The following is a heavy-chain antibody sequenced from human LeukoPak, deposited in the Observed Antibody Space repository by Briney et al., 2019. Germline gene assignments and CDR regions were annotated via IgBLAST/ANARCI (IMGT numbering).Heavy chain of an antibody. V-gene: IGHV3-48*01. CDR3: ARLENYDFWSGYLPHYYMDV. CDR1: GFTCSSYS. D-gene: IGHD3-3*01. CDR2: ISSSSSTI. Sequence: PGGSLRLSCAASGFTCSSYSMNWVRQAPGKGLEWVSYISSSSSTIYYADSVKGRFTISRDNAKNSLYLQMNSLRAEDTAVYYCARLENYDFWSGYLPHYYMDVWGKGTTVTVSS. J-gene: IGHJ6*03.